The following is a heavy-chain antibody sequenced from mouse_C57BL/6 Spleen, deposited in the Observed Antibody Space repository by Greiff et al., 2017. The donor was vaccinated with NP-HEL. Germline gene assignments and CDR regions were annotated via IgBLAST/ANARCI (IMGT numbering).Heavy chain of an antibody. CDR2: IDPSDSYT. V-gene: IGHV1-69*01. J-gene: IGHJ3*01. D-gene: IGHD2-5*01. Sequence: QVQLQQPGAELVMPGASVKLSCKASGYTFTSYWMHWVKQRPGQGLEWIGEIDPSDSYTNYNQKFKGKSTLTVDKSSSTAYMQLSSLTSEDSAVYYCARAYYSNYGFAYRGQGTLVTVSA. CDR3: ARAYYSNYGFAY. CDR1: GYTFTSYW.